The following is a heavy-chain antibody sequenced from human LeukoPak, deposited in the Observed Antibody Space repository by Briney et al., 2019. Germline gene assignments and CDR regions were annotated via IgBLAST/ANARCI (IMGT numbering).Heavy chain of an antibody. D-gene: IGHD5-18*01. Sequence: ASVNVSCKASGYTFTSYDINWVRQATGQGLEWMGWMNPNSGNTGYAQKFQGRVTMTRNTSISTAYMELSSLRSEDTAVYYCARVPRIQLWSTNYGMDVWGQGTTVTVSS. CDR2: MNPNSGNT. V-gene: IGHV1-8*01. CDR3: ARVPRIQLWSTNYGMDV. CDR1: GYTFTSYD. J-gene: IGHJ6*02.